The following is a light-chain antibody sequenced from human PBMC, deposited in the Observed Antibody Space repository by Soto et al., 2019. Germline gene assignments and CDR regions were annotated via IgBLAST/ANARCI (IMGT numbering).Light chain of an antibody. CDR2: GAS. J-gene: IGKJ1*01. V-gene: IGKV3-20*01. CDR1: QSVSSSY. CDR3: QQYGSSPPT. Sequence: EIVLTQSPGTLYLSPRERATLSCRARQSVSSSYLAWYQQKPGQAPRLLIYGASSRATVIPDRFSGSGSGTDFTLTISRLEPEDFAVYYCQQYGSSPPTFGQGTQVEIK.